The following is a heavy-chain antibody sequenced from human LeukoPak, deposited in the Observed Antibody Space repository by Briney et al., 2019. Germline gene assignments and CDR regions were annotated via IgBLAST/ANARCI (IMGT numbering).Heavy chain of an antibody. Sequence: ASVKVSCKASGYTFTSYYMHWVRQAPGQGLEWMGIINPSGGSTSYAQKFQGRVTMTRDTSTSTVYMELSSLRSEDTAVYYCARFRIAACPHYYYGMDVWGQGTTVTVSS. CDR3: ARFRIAACPHYYYGMDV. CDR2: INPSGGST. CDR1: GYTFTSYY. V-gene: IGHV1-46*01. D-gene: IGHD6-6*01. J-gene: IGHJ6*02.